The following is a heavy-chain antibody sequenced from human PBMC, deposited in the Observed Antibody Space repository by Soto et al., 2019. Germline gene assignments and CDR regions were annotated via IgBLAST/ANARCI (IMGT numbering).Heavy chain of an antibody. Sequence: EVQLVESGGGLVQPGGSLKLSCAASGLTFSDSAMHWVRQASGKGLEWVGRIRSKPNSYATTYAASVKGRLTISRDDSKNMAYLQMNSLKTEDAAVYYCTTGLDYWGQGALVAVSA. D-gene: IGHD2-21*02. CDR1: GLTFSDSA. CDR3: TTGLDY. CDR2: IRSKPNSYAT. V-gene: IGHV3-73*01. J-gene: IGHJ4*02.